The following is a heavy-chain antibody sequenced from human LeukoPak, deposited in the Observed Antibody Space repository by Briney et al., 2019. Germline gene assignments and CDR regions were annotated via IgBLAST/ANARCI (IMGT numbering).Heavy chain of an antibody. CDR3: ARTYYYGSGSPNQFDP. Sequence: SVKVSCKASGGTFSSYAISWVRQAPGQGLEWMGRIIPIFGTANYAQKFQGRVTITTDESTSTAYMELSSLRSEDTAVYYCARTYYYGSGSPNQFDPCGQGTLVTVSS. CDR1: GGTFSSYA. D-gene: IGHD3-10*01. V-gene: IGHV1-69*05. CDR2: IIPIFGTA. J-gene: IGHJ5*02.